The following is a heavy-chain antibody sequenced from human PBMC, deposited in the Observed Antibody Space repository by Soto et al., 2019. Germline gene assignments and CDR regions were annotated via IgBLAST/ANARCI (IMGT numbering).Heavy chain of an antibody. CDR3: ARQKPNTTAMVPAAFDI. V-gene: IGHV4-39*01. D-gene: IGHD5-18*01. J-gene: IGHJ3*02. CDR2: IYYSGST. Sequence: SETLSLTCTVSGGSISSSSYYWGWIRQPPGKGLEWIGSIYYSGSTYYNPPLKSRVTISVDTSKNQFSLKLSSVTAADTAVYYCARQKPNTTAMVPAAFDIWGQGKMVTVSS. CDR1: GGSISSSSYY.